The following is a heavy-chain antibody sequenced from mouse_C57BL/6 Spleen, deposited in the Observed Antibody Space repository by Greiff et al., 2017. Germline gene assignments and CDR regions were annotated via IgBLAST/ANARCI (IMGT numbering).Heavy chain of an antibody. D-gene: IGHD2-3*01. J-gene: IGHJ3*01. CDR1: GYTFTSYW. CDR2: IDPSDSYT. CDR3: AHGYYSWFAY. V-gene: IGHV1-69*01. Sequence: VQLQQPGAELVMPGASVKLSCKASGYTFTSYWMHGVKQRPGQGLEWIGEIDPSDSYTNYNQKFKGKSTLTVDKSSSTAYMQLSSLTSEDSAVYYCAHGYYSWFAYWGQGTLVTVSA.